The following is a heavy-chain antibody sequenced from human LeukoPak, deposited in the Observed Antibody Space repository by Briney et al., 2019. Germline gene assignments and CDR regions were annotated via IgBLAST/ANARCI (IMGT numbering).Heavy chain of an antibody. Sequence: PGGSLRLSCAASGFTFSSYGMHWVRQAPGKGLEWVAVIWYDGSSKYYADSVKGRFTISRDNSKNTLYLQMNSLRAEDTAVYYCAKESWFGELSLDYWGQGTLVTVSS. CDR1: GFTFSSYG. D-gene: IGHD3-10*01. J-gene: IGHJ4*02. V-gene: IGHV3-33*06. CDR3: AKESWFGELSLDY. CDR2: IWYDGSSK.